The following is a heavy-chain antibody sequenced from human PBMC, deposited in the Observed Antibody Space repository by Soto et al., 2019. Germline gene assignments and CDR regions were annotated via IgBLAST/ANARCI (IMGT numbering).Heavy chain of an antibody. CDR2: IYYSGST. D-gene: IGHD7-27*01. CDR3: ARGTNWDPGKIDS. CDR1: DGSISSGGYY. Sequence: QVQLQESGPGLVKPSQTLSLTCSVSDGSISSGGYYWHWIRQHPGKGLEWIGYIYYSGSTYYNPSLKSRLTISIDTSKNQFSLKLSSVTAADTAVYYCARGTNWDPGKIDSWGQGTLVTVSS. J-gene: IGHJ4*02. V-gene: IGHV4-31*03.